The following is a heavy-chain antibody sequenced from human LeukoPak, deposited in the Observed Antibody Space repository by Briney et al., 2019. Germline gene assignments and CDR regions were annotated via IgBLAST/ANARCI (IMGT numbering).Heavy chain of an antibody. V-gene: IGHV3-30-3*01. J-gene: IGHJ4*02. D-gene: IGHD4-23*01. CDR3: AKDKVVGVTVVTLLDY. CDR1: GFTFSSYA. Sequence: GGSLGLSCAASGFTFSSYAMHWVRQAPGKGLEWVAVISYDGSNKYYADSVKGRFTISRDNSKNTLYLQMNSLRAEDTAVYYCAKDKVVGVTVVTLLDYWGQGTLVTVSS. CDR2: ISYDGSNK.